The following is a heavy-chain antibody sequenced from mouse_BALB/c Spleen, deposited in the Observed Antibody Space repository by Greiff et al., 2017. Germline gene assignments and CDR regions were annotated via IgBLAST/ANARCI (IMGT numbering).Heavy chain of an antibody. V-gene: IGHV14-3*02. Sequence: VQLQQSGAELVKPGASVKLSCTASGFNFKDTYMHWVQQSPEQGLEWIGRIDPANGNTKYDPKFPGKATITTDTSSNTAYLQLSSLTSEDTAVYYCSRGELCRFAYWGQGTLVTVSA. J-gene: IGHJ3*01. CDR1: GFNFKDTY. CDR2: IDPANGNT. D-gene: IGHD4-1*01. CDR3: SRGELCRFAY.